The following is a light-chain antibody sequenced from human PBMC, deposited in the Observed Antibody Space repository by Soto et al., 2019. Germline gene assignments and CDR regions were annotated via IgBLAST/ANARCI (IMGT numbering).Light chain of an antibody. V-gene: IGLV7-46*02. CDR2: DTS. J-gene: IGLJ2*01. CDR1: TGAVTSGHY. Sequence: QAVVTQEPSLTVSPGGKVTLTCASSTGAVTSGHYPYWFQQKPGQAPRTLMYDTSNKHSWTPARFSGSLLGGKAALTLLGARPSDESEYYCLLSYSGARVFGGGTKLTVL. CDR3: LLSYSGARV.